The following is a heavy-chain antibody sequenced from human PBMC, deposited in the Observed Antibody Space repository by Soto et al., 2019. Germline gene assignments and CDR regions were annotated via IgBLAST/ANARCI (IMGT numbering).Heavy chain of an antibody. CDR3: AREVGAPSGWLDP. V-gene: IGHV3-23*01. Sequence: GGSLRLSCAAAGFTFTNYAMTWVRQTPGKGLEWVSGISASGGLKYYADSVRGRFTVSRDNSKNILYLQMDNLRDEDTALYYCAREVGAPSGWLDPWGQGTQVTVSS. CDR1: GFTFTNYA. CDR2: ISASGGLK. J-gene: IGHJ5*02. D-gene: IGHD1-26*01.